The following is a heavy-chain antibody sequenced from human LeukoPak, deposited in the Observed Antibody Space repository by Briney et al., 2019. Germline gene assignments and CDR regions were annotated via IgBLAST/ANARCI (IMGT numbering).Heavy chain of an antibody. D-gene: IGHD5-18*01. CDR2: ISSSSSYI. V-gene: IGHV3-21*01. CDR3: ASLRGYSYELDY. Sequence: GGSLRLSCAASGFTFSSYSMNWVRQAPGKGLEWVSSISSSSSYIYYADSVKGRFTISRDNAKNSLYLQMNSLGAEDTAVYYCASLRGYSYELDYWGQGTLVTVSS. J-gene: IGHJ4*02. CDR1: GFTFSSYS.